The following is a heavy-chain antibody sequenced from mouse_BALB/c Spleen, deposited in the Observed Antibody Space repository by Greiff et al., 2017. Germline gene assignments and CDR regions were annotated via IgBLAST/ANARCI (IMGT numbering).Heavy chain of an antibody. CDR3: TRSGVSPFAY. Sequence: VQLQQPGAELVRPGASVKLSCKASGYSFTSYWMNWVKQRPGQGLEWIGEINPSNGGTNFNEKFKSKATLTVDKSSSTAYMQLSSLTSEDSAVYYCTRSGVSPFAYWGQGTLVTVSA. CDR1: GYSFTSYW. D-gene: IGHD1-3*01. V-gene: IGHV1S81*02. J-gene: IGHJ3*01. CDR2: INPSNGGT.